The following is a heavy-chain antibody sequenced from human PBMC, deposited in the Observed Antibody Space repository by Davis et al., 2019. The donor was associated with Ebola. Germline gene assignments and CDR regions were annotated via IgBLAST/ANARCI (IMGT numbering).Heavy chain of an antibody. Sequence: SETLSLTCAVSGGSISSSNWWSWIRQPPGKGLEWIGEINHSGSTNYNPSLKSRVTISVDTSKNQFSLKLGSVTAADTAVYYCARVYCSSTSCYSHNWFDPWGQGTLVTVSS. CDR2: INHSGST. CDR3: ARVYCSSTSCYSHNWFDP. CDR1: GGSISSSNW. V-gene: IGHV4-4*02. D-gene: IGHD2-2*01. J-gene: IGHJ5*02.